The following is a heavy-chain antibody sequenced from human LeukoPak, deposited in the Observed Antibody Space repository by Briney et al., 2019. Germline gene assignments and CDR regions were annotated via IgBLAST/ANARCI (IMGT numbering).Heavy chain of an antibody. CDR1: GGSISSYY. CDR2: IYTSGST. Sequence: SETLSLTCTVSGGSISSYYWSWIRQPAGKGLEWIGRIYTSGSTNYNPSLKSRVTMSVDTSKNQFSLKLSSVTAADTAVYYCARESRFIPDYDILTGYSYYFDYWGQGTLVTVSS. V-gene: IGHV4-4*07. J-gene: IGHJ4*02. CDR3: ARESRFIPDYDILTGYSYYFDY. D-gene: IGHD3-9*01.